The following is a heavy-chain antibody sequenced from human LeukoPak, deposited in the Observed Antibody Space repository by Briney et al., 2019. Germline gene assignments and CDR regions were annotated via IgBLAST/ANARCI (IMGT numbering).Heavy chain of an antibody. Sequence: GRSLRLSCAASGFAFSSYGMHWVRQAPGKGLEWVAVISYDGSNKYYADSVKGRFTISRDNSKNTLYLQMNSLRAEDTAVYYCAKDGKWELLIDYWGQGTLVTVSS. CDR3: AKDGKWELLIDY. CDR2: ISYDGSNK. D-gene: IGHD1-26*01. CDR1: GFAFSSYG. V-gene: IGHV3-30*18. J-gene: IGHJ4*02.